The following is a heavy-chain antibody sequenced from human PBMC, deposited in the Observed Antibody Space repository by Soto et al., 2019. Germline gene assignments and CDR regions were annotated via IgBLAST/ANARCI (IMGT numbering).Heavy chain of an antibody. J-gene: IGHJ3*02. V-gene: IGHV3-30-3*01. CDR2: ISYDGSNK. CDR3: ARSRGYSYGYRDAFDI. D-gene: IGHD5-18*01. CDR1: GFTFSSYA. Sequence: QVQLVESGGGVVQPGRSLRLSCAASGFTFSSYAMHWVRQAPGKGLEWVAVISYDGSNKYYADSVKGRFTISRDNSKNTLYLQMNSLRAEDTAVYYCARSRGYSYGYRDAFDIWGQGTMVTVSS.